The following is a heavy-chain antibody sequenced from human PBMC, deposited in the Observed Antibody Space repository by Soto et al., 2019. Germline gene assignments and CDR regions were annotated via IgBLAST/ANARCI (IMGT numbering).Heavy chain of an antibody. V-gene: IGHV3-30-3*01. D-gene: IGHD3-22*01. CDR2: ISYDGSNK. Sequence: PGGSLRLSCAASGFTVSSYGMHWVRQAPGKGLEWVAVISYDGSNKYYADSVKGRFTISRDNSKNTLYLQMSRLSAEDTALYYCARGDYHDTNGAFSDAFDLWGQGTIVTVSS. CDR1: GFTVSSYG. CDR3: ARGDYHDTNGAFSDAFDL. J-gene: IGHJ3*01.